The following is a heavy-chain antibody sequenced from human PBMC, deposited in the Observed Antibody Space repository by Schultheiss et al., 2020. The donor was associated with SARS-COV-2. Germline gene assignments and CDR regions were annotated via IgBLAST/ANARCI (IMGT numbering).Heavy chain of an antibody. CDR1: GFTFSSYG. CDR2: TWYDGNSK. D-gene: IGHD3-10*01. CDR3: ARGGETIWFGDLP. Sequence: GGSLRLSCAASGFTFSSYGMHWVRQAPGKGLEWVAVTWYDGNSKYYADSVKGRFTISRDNAKNSVYLQMNSLRAEDTAVYYCARGGETIWFGDLPRGQGTLVTVSS. V-gene: IGHV3-33*01. J-gene: IGHJ5*02.